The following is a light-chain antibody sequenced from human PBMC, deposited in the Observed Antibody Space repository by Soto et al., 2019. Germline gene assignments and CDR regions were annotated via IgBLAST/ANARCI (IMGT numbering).Light chain of an antibody. Sequence: QSVLTQPPSVSGAPGQRVSISCIGATYDVHWYQQLPGAAPKLLIYGNSNRPSGVPDRFSASKSGTSASLAITGLQAEDEADYYCQSYDNSLSGVFGGGTKLTVL. CDR1: GATYD. CDR2: GNS. J-gene: IGLJ3*02. V-gene: IGLV1-40*01. CDR3: QSYDNSLSGV.